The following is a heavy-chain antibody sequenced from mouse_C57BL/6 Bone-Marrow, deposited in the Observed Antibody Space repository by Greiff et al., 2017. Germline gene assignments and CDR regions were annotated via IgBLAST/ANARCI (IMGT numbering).Heavy chain of an antibody. D-gene: IGHD2-4*01. Sequence: QVQLQQPGAELVMPGASVKLSCKASGYTFTSYWMHWVKQRPGQGLEWIGEIDPSDSYTNYNQKFKGKSTLTVDKSSSTAYMQLSRLTSEDSAVYYCARNDYDSYWYFDVWGTGTTVTVSS. J-gene: IGHJ1*03. CDR3: ARNDYDSYWYFDV. CDR2: IDPSDSYT. CDR1: GYTFTSYW. V-gene: IGHV1-69*01.